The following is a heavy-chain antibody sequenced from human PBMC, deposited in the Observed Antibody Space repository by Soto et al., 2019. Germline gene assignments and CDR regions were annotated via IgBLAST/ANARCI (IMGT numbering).Heavy chain of an antibody. CDR1: GGSISSSNC. Sequence: QVQLQESGPGLVKPSGTLSLTCAVSGGSISSSNCWSWVRQPPGKGLEWIGEIYHSGSTNYNPSLTSRVTISVAKSKNQFSLKLSSVTAAATAVYYCARVAGRFSYGMDVWGQGTTVTVSS. V-gene: IGHV4-4*02. J-gene: IGHJ6*02. D-gene: IGHD2-21*01. CDR3: ARVAGRFSYGMDV. CDR2: IYHSGST.